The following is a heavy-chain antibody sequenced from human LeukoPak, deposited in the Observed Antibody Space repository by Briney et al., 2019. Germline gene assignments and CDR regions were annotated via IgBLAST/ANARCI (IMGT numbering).Heavy chain of an antibody. J-gene: IGHJ3*02. CDR2: ISSSSIYI. CDR1: GFTFSSYS. Sequence: GGSLRLSCAASGFTFSSYSMNWVRQAPGKGLEWVSSISSSSIYIYYADSVKGRFTISRDNAKNSLFLQMNSLRAEDTAVYYCARRGRDPGSGFDIWGQGTMATVSS. V-gene: IGHV3-21*01. CDR3: ARRGRDPGSGFDI. D-gene: IGHD3-10*01.